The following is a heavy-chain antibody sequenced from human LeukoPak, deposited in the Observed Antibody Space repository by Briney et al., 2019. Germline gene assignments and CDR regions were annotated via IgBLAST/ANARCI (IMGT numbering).Heavy chain of an antibody. V-gene: IGHV3-11*01. Sequence: GGSLRLSCAASGFTFSDYYMSWIRQAPGKGLERVSYISSSGSSTIYYADSVKGRFTISRDNAKNSLYLQMNSLRAEDTAVYYCARDLFGMAYYFDYWGQGTLVTVSS. D-gene: IGHD3-16*01. J-gene: IGHJ4*02. CDR1: GFTFSDYY. CDR2: ISSSGSSTI. CDR3: ARDLFGMAYYFDY.